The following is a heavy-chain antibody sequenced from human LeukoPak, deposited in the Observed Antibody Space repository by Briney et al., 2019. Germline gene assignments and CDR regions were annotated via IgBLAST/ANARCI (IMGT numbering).Heavy chain of an antibody. CDR3: APYDSSGYYFDY. CDR2: IYYSGST. V-gene: IGHV4-39*01. Sequence: SETLSLTCTVSGGSISSSSYYWGWIRQPPGKGLEWIGSIYYSGSTYYNPSLKTRVTISVDTSKNQFSLKLSSVTAADTAVYYCAPYDSSGYYFDYWGQGTLVTVSS. CDR1: GGSISSSSYY. D-gene: IGHD3-22*01. J-gene: IGHJ4*02.